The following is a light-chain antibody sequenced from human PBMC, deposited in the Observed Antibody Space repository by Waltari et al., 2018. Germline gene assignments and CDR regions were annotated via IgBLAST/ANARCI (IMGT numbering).Light chain of an antibody. CDR1: SSDVGAYKS. CDR2: EVS. V-gene: IGLV2-8*01. CDR3: ASRGASKV. Sequence: QSALTQPPSASGSPGQSVTISCTGTSSDVGAYKSVSWYQQHPGKAPKLLFYEVSKRASGVPVRFSGSKSCNTASLTVSGLQAEDEADYYCASRGASKVFGGGTKLTVL. J-gene: IGLJ2*01.